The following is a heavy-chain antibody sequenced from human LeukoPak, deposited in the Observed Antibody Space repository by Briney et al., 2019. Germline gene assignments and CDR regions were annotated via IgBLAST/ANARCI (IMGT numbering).Heavy chain of an antibody. J-gene: IGHJ4*02. Sequence: SETLSLTCTVSGGSISSGIYSWGWIRQPPGKGLEWIGSMYYSGSTYYNPSLKGRVTMSVDTFKNQFSLKLSSVTAADTAVYYCARHLLAGGSIDYWDQGTLVTVSS. CDR2: MYYSGST. CDR3: ARHLLAGGSIDY. D-gene: IGHD7-27*01. V-gene: IGHV4-39*01. CDR1: GGSISSGIYS.